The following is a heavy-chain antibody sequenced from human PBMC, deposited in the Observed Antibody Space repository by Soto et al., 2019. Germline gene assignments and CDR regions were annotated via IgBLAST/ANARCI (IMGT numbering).Heavy chain of an antibody. CDR1: GGSVSSGSYY. Sequence: PSETLSLACTVSGGSVSSGSYYWSWIRQPPGKGLEWIGYIYYSGSTNYNPSLKSRVTISVDTSKNQFSLKLSSVTAADTAVYYCARVEMGSSSYYYYYYGMDVWGQGTTVTV. J-gene: IGHJ6*02. CDR2: IYYSGST. V-gene: IGHV4-61*01. D-gene: IGHD6-6*01. CDR3: ARVEMGSSSYYYYYYGMDV.